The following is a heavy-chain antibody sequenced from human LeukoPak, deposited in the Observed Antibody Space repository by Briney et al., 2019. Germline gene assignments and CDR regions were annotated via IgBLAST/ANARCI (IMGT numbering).Heavy chain of an antibody. Sequence: GASVKVSCKASGGTFSSYTISWVRQAPGQGLEWMGRIIPILGIANYAQKFQGRVTITADKSTSTAYMELSSLRSEDTAMYYCARGTVTFGFDYWGQGTLVTVSS. J-gene: IGHJ4*02. CDR3: ARGTVTFGFDY. CDR2: IIPILGIA. CDR1: GGTFSSYT. V-gene: IGHV1-69*02. D-gene: IGHD4-17*01.